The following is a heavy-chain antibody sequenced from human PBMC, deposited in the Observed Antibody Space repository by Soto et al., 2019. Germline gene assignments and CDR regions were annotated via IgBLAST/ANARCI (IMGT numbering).Heavy chain of an antibody. CDR3: AKGAPADYDILTGYYTN. V-gene: IGHV3-23*01. D-gene: IGHD3-9*01. J-gene: IGHJ4*02. CDR1: GFTFSSYA. Sequence: GGSLRLSCAASGFTFSSYAMSWVRQAPGEGLEWVSAISGSGGSTYYADSVKGRFTISRDNSKNTLYLQMNSLRAEDTAVYYCAKGAPADYDILTGYYTNWGQGTLVTVSS. CDR2: ISGSGGST.